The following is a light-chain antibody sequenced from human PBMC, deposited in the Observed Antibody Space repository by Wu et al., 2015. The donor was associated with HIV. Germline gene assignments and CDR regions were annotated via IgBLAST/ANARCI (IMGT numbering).Light chain of an antibody. CDR2: GAS. V-gene: IGKV3-20*01. CDR1: QSVSRS. J-gene: IGKJ4*01. Sequence: ELVLTQSPGTLSLSPGERATLSCRTSQSVSRSLAWYQQKPGQAPRLLIYGASIRATDIPDRFSGSGSGTDFTLIISRLETEDFAVYYCQEFADSHLTFGGGTKVEIK. CDR3: QEFADSHLT.